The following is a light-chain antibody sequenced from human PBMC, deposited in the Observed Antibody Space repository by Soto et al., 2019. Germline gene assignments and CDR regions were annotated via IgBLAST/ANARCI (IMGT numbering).Light chain of an antibody. J-gene: IGKJ1*01. CDR2: GAS. V-gene: IGKV3-20*01. Sequence: EIVLTQSPGTLSLSPGERATLSCRASQTISGSPLAWYQQKPGQAPRLLIYGASSRATGIPDRLSGSGSGTDFTLTISRLEPEDFAVYYCQQYGSSQTFGQGTKVDIK. CDR1: QTISGSP. CDR3: QQYGSSQT.